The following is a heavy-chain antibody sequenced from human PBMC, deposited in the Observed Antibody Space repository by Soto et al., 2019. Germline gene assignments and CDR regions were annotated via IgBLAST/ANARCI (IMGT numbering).Heavy chain of an antibody. CDR3: ARGAGITIFGVVIPNTYYSDY. CDR2: INHSGST. Sequence: PSETLSLTCAVYGGSFIGYYWSWIRQPPGKGLEWIGEINHSGSTNYNPSLKSRVTISVDTSKNQFSLKLSSVTAADTAVYYCARGAGITIFGVVIPNTYYSDYWGPGTLLTLSS. J-gene: IGHJ4*02. CDR1: GGSFIGYY. V-gene: IGHV4-34*01. D-gene: IGHD3-3*01.